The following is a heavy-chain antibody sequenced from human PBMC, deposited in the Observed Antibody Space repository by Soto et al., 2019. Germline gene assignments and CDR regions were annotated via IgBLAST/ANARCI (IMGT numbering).Heavy chain of an antibody. J-gene: IGHJ6*02. CDR2: IGGGGTTV. Sequence: GGSLRLSCAASGFAFSDFYMSWTRQAPGKGLEWISYIGGGGTTVFYADSVKGRFTISRDNAQKSLYLQMDSLTSEDTAIYYCARDREPSVYHGMAVWGQGTTVTVSS. CDR1: GFAFSDFY. V-gene: IGHV3-11*01. CDR3: ARDREPSVYHGMAV.